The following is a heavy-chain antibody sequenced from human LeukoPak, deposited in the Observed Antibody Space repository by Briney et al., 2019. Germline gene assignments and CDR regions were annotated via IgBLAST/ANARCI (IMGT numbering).Heavy chain of an antibody. J-gene: IGHJ4*02. V-gene: IGHV3-23*01. D-gene: IGHD3-16*01. Sequence: ASVKVSCKTSGYTFSNYGVSWVRQAPGKGLEWVSAISGSGGSTYYADSVKGRFTISRDNSKNTLYLQMNSLRAEDTAVYYCAKTQGGMMGPQIPPDFDYWGQGTLVTVSS. CDR3: AKTQGGMMGPQIPPDFDY. CDR1: GYTFSNYG. CDR2: ISGSGGST.